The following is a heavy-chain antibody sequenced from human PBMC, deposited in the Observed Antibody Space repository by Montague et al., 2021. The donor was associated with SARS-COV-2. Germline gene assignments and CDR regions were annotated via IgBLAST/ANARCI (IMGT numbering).Heavy chain of an antibody. CDR2: IYYSGSI. Sequence: SETLSLTCTVPGGSISSYYWSWIRQPPGKGLELIGIIYYSGSINYNPYPKSRVTISVDTSKNQFSLKLSCVTAADTAVYYCARVKWLRGVFDYWGQGTLVTVSS. CDR3: ARVKWLRGVFDY. V-gene: IGHV4-59*01. CDR1: GGSISSYY. J-gene: IGHJ4*02. D-gene: IGHD5-12*01.